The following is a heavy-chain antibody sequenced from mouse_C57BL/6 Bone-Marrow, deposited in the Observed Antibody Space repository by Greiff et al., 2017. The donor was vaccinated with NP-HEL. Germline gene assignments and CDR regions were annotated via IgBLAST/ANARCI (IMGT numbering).Heavy chain of an antibody. CDR3: ARLGVTTVVGGYFDY. V-gene: IGHV1-39*01. CDR2: INPNYGTT. CDR1: GYSFTDYN. D-gene: IGHD1-1*01. Sequence: SGPELVKPGAAVKISCKASGYSFTDYNMNWVKQSNGKSLEWIGVINPNYGTTSYNQKFKGKATLTVDQSSSTAYMQLNSLTSEDSAVYYCARLGVTTVVGGYFDYWGQGTTLTVSS. J-gene: IGHJ2*01.